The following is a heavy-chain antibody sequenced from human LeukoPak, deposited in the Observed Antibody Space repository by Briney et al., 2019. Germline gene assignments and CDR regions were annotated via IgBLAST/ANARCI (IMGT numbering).Heavy chain of an antibody. V-gene: IGHV5-51*01. Sequence: GESLKISCKGSGYSFTSCWIGWVRQMPGKGLEWMGIIYPGDSDTRYSPSFQGQVTISADKSISTAYLQWSSLKASDTAMYYCARVGVAAAGTNYNWFDPWGQGTLVTVSS. CDR2: IYPGDSDT. J-gene: IGHJ5*02. CDR3: ARVGVAAAGTNYNWFDP. CDR1: GYSFTSCW. D-gene: IGHD6-13*01.